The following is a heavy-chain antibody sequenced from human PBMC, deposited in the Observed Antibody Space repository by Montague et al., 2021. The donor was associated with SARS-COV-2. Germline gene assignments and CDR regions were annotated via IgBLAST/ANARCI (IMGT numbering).Heavy chain of an antibody. CDR3: ARVRITMIVVVDAFVI. CDR2: IYYSGST. V-gene: IGHV4-31*03. CDR1: GGSISSGGYY. J-gene: IGHJ3*02. D-gene: IGHD3-22*01. Sequence: TLSLTCTVSGGSISSGGYYWSWIRQHPGKGLEWIGYIYYSGSTYYNPSLKSRVTISVDTSKNQFSLKLSSVTAADAAVYYCARVRITMIVVVDAFVIWGQGTMVTVSS.